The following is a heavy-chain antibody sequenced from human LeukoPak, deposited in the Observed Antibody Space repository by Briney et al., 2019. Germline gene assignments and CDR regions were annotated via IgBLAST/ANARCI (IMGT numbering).Heavy chain of an antibody. D-gene: IGHD3-10*01. CDR1: GGTFSSYA. V-gene: IGHV1-69*05. CDR2: IIPIFGTA. CDR3: ASSGRDYYGSDHFDY. J-gene: IGHJ4*02. Sequence: GASVKVSCKASGGTFSSYAISWVRQAPGQGLEWMGGIIPIFGTANYAQKFQGRVTITTDESTSTAYMELSSPRSEDTAVYYCASSGRDYYGSDHFDYWGQGTLVTVSS.